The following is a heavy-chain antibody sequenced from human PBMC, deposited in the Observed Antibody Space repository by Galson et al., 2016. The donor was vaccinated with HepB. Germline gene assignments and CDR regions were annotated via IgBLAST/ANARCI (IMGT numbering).Heavy chain of an antibody. CDR2: ISGSGGST. D-gene: IGHD2/OR15-2a*01. Sequence: SLRLSCAASGFDFSSYVMNWVRQAPGKGLEWASGISGSGGSTFYADSVKGRFTISRDNSRKTLSLQMNSLRAEDTAVYYCARESAYGEYCLDSWGQGILVSVAS. CDR3: ARESAYGEYCLDS. V-gene: IGHV3-23*01. J-gene: IGHJ4*02. CDR1: GFDFSSYV.